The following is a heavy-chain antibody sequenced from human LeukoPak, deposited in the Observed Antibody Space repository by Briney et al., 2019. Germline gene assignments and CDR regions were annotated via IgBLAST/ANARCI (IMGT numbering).Heavy chain of an antibody. Sequence: GGSLRLSCAASDFTLSPYWMTWVRQAPGRGLEWVANIDSDGGDKYYGDSVKGRFSISKDNAENSLFLQMNNLRVEDSAVYYCARGGSGSSKYWVFWGQGTLVTVSS. V-gene: IGHV3-7*01. CDR2: IDSDGGDK. D-gene: IGHD2-8*02. CDR3: ARGGSGSSKYWVF. CDR1: DFTLSPYW. J-gene: IGHJ4*02.